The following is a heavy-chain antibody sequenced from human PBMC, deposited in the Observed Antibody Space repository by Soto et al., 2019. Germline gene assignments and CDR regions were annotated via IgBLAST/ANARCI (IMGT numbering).Heavy chain of an antibody. CDR2: ISYDGSNK. V-gene: IGHV3-30*18. CDR1: GFTFSSYG. D-gene: IGHD3-10*01. J-gene: IGHJ3*02. CDR3: AKDRLWFGELVGPREAFDI. Sequence: QVQLVESGGGVVQPGRSLRLSCAASGFTFSSYGMHWVRQAPGKGLEWVAVISYDGSNKYYADSVKGRFTISRDNYKITLDLQMNSLRAEDTAVYYCAKDRLWFGELVGPREAFDIWGQGTMVTVSS.